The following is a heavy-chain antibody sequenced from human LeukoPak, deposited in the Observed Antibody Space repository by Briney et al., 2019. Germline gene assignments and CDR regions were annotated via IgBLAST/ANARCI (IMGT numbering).Heavy chain of an antibody. CDR3: ARGPIAAVAFFDY. CDR1: GYTFTKYA. CDR2: INAGTGDT. Sequence: GASVKVSCKASGYTFTKYAIHWVRQAPGQRPEWMGWINAGTGDTRYLQRFQGRVTISRDTSASAVYMELSSLTYEDTALFYCARGPIAAVAFFDYWGHGPLVSVSA. D-gene: IGHD6-13*01. J-gene: IGHJ4*01. V-gene: IGHV1-3*01.